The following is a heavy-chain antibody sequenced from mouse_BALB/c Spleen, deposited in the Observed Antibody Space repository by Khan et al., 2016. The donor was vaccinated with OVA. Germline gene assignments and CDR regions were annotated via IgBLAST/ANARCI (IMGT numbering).Heavy chain of an antibody. D-gene: IGHD2-3*01. CDR2: ISTYSGNT. V-gene: IGHV1S137*01. Sequence: QVQLQQSGPELVRPGVSVKISCKGSGYTFTDYAMHWVKQSHAKSLEWIGLISTYSGNTNYKQKFKGKATMTVDKSSSTAYMELARLTSEDSAIYDGTRPAYDGYYDYWGQGTTLTVSS. J-gene: IGHJ2*01. CDR1: GYTFTDYA. CDR3: TRPAYDGYYDY.